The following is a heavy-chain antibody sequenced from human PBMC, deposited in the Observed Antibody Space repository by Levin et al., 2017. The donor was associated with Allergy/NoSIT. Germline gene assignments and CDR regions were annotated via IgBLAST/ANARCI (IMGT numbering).Heavy chain of an antibody. J-gene: IGHJ4*02. V-gene: IGHV3-49*03. CDR1: GFTFGDYA. Sequence: GGSLRLSCTVSGFTFGDYAMSWFRQAPGKGLQWVGFIRSRANGGTTEYAAAVKGRFTISRDDSKSIAYLQMNSLKTEDTAVYYCTGDSLWDGDYIPCHYWGQGTLVTVSS. CDR2: IRSRANGGTT. CDR3: TGDSLWDGDYIPCHY. D-gene: IGHD4-17*01.